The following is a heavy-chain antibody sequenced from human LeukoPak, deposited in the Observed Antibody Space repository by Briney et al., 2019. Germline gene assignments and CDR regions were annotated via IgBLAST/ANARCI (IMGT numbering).Heavy chain of an antibody. CDR1: GFTFSSYW. V-gene: IGHV3-74*01. CDR3: ANSWIPGSYYYYGMDV. CDR2: INGDGSST. J-gene: IGHJ6*02. Sequence: PGGSLRLSCVASGFTFSSYWMHWVRQAPGKGLVWVSRINGDGSSTSYADSVKGRFTISRDNAKNTMYLQMNSLRAEDTAVYYCANSWIPGSYYYYGMDVWGQGTTVTVSS. D-gene: IGHD1-7*01.